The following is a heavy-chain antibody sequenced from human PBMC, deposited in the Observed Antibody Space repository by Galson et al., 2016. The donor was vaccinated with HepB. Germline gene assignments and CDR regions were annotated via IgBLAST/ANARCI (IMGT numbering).Heavy chain of an antibody. Sequence: LRLSCAASGFTFNTFATHWVRQAPGKGLEWVAVTSYDGTNKYYADSVKGRFTISRDNSKNTLYLQMNSLRAEDTAVCYCARGSIIAAGRSGMDVWGRGTTVAVSS. CDR2: TSYDGTNK. CDR1: GFTFNTFA. V-gene: IGHV3-30-3*01. J-gene: IGHJ6*02. CDR3: ARGSIIAAGRSGMDV. D-gene: IGHD6-13*01.